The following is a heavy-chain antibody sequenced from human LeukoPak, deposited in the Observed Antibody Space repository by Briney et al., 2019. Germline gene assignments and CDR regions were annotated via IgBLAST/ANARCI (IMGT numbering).Heavy chain of an antibody. Sequence: ASVKVSCNASGGTFTSYAISWVRQAPGQGLEWMGWISAYKGNTNYAQKLQGRVTITTSTSTSTASNELWSLRADDPAVHYCTRVDSSWAYYFHGMDGWGQGTTVAVSS. D-gene: IGHD6-13*01. CDR3: TRVDSSWAYYFHGMDG. J-gene: IGHJ6*02. V-gene: IGHV1-18*01. CDR1: GGTFTSYA. CDR2: ISAYKGNT.